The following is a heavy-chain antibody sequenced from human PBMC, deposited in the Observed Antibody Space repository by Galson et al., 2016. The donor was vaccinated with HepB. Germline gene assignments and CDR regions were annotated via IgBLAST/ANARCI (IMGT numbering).Heavy chain of an antibody. CDR1: GFTFSSYT. D-gene: IGHD3-9*01. V-gene: IGHV3-48*01. CDR3: AREPVRLDDLLTGPPKNPDY. Sequence: SLRLSCAASGFTFSSYTMNWVRQAPGKGLEWVSYISSNSGTTYNADSVKGRFTVSRDNAKSSLYLRMNSLRAEDTAVYYCAREPVRLDDLLTGPPKNPDYWGQGTLVTVSS. CDR2: ISSNSGTT. J-gene: IGHJ4*02.